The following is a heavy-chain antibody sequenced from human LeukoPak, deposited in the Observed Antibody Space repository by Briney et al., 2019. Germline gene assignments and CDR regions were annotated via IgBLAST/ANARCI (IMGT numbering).Heavy chain of an antibody. Sequence: SEALSLTCTVSSGSISSGDYYWSWIRQPPGKGLEWIGYIYYSGSTYYNPSLKSRVTISVDTSKNQFSLKLSSVTAADTAVYYCARVLAYCGGDCYSGEYYFDYWGQGTLVTVSS. D-gene: IGHD2-21*02. V-gene: IGHV4-30-4*01. CDR3: ARVLAYCGGDCYSGEYYFDY. J-gene: IGHJ4*02. CDR1: SGSISSGDYY. CDR2: IYYSGST.